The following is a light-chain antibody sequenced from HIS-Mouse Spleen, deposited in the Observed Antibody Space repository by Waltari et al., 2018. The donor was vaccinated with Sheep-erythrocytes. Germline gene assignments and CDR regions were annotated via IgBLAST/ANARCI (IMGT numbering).Light chain of an antibody. V-gene: IGKV2-28*01. CDR1: QSLLHSNGYNY. J-gene: IGKJ1*01. CDR2: LGS. Sequence: DIVMTQSPLSLPVIPGEPASISCRPSQSLLHSNGYNYLDWYLQKPGQSPQLLIYLGSNRASGVPDRFSGSGSGTDFTLKISRVEAEDVGVYYCMQALQTPRTFGQGTKVEIK. CDR3: MQALQTPRT.